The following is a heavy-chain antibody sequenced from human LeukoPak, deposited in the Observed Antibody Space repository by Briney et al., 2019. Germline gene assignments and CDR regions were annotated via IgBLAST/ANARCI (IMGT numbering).Heavy chain of an antibody. J-gene: IGHJ3*02. CDR2: INTNTGNP. V-gene: IGHV7-4-1*02. D-gene: IGHD6-19*01. Sequence: ASVKVSCKASGYTFTSYAMNWVRQAPGQGLEWMGWINTNTGNPTYAQGFTGRFVFSLDTSVSTAYLQISSLKAEDTAVYYCARAGRIAVAGILNAFDIWGQGTMVTVSS. CDR3: ARAGRIAVAGILNAFDI. CDR1: GYTFTSYA.